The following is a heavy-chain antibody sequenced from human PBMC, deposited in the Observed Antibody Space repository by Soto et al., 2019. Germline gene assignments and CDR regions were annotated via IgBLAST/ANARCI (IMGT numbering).Heavy chain of an antibody. V-gene: IGHV1-69*02. CDR1: GDTFSRST. D-gene: IGHD5-12*01. Sequence: QVQLVQSGAEVKNPGSSVKVSCKGSGDTFSRSTISWVRQVPGQRLEWMGRIIPVLGVENHAQNFQGRVTVTADKSTSTAYLELSSLKSEDTALDYCASSTSGVYVFHDWGQGTLVTFAS. CDR2: IIPVLGVE. CDR3: ASSTSGVYVFHD. J-gene: IGHJ4*02.